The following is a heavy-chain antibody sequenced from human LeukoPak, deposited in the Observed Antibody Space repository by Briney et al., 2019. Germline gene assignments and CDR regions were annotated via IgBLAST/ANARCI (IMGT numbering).Heavy chain of an antibody. CDR1: GFTFYDYG. CDR2: INWNGGST. J-gene: IGHJ3*02. D-gene: IGHD6-13*01. CDR3: ARDHSSSWRDAFDI. V-gene: IGHV3-20*04. Sequence: GGSLRLSCAASGFTFYDYGMSWVRQAPGKGLEWGSGINWNGGSTGYADSVKGRFTISRDNAKNSLYLQMNSLRAEDTALYYCARDHSSSWRDAFDIWGQGTRVTVSS.